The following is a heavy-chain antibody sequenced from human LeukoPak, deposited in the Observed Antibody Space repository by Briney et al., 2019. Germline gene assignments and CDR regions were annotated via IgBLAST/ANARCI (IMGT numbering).Heavy chain of an antibody. D-gene: IGHD4-17*01. V-gene: IGHV3-30-3*01. CDR3: ARGTTVTGYADY. J-gene: IGHJ4*02. Sequence: PGGSLRLSCAASGFTFSNYAMHWVRQAPGKGLEWVAAISYDGNTKHYADSVKGRFTFSRDNSKNTLYLQMNSLRAEDTAVYYCARGTTVTGYADYWGQGTLVTVSS. CDR1: GFTFSNYA. CDR2: ISYDGNTK.